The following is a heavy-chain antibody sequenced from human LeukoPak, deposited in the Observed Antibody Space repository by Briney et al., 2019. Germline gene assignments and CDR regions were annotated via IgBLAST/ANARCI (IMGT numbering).Heavy chain of an antibody. J-gene: IGHJ2*01. V-gene: IGHV4-31*03. CDR3: ARGGGGYSWYFDL. CDR1: VGSISSGGYY. D-gene: IGHD5-12*01. CDR2: IYYSGST. Sequence: PSQTLSLTCTVSVGSISSGGYYWSWIRQHPGKGLEWIGYIYYSGSTYYPPSLTNRVTISVATSKNEFSLRQSSVTAVDTAVHYCARGGGGYSWYFDLWGRGTLVSVSS.